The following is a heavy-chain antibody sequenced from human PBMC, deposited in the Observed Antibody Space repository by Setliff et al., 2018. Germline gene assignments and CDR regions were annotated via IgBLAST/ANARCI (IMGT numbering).Heavy chain of an antibody. V-gene: IGHV1-18*04. CDR3: AKEPAISLTEAIRRSYYDYALDV. CDR2: ISPHSGRA. D-gene: IGHD3-9*01. Sequence: ASVKVSCKTSGYSFTSHYMHWVRQAPGQGLEWMGWISPHSGRAFYAPQFQDRVIMTTDTSTNTAYMELRNLRSDDAAIYYCAKEPAISLTEAIRRSYYDYALDVWGQGTTVTVSS. J-gene: IGHJ6*02. CDR1: GYSFTSHY.